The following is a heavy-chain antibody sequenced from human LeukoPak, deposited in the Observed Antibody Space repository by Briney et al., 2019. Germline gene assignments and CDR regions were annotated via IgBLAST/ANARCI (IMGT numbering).Heavy chain of an antibody. CDR3: ARDPYDYVWGSYYFDY. CDR2: IYHSGST. V-gene: IGHV4-38-2*02. Sequence: SETLSLTCTVSGYSISSGYYWGWIRQPPGKGLEWIGSIYHSGSTYYNPSLKSRVTISVDTSKNQFSLKLSSVTAADTAVYYCARDPYDYVWGSYYFDYWGQGTLVTVSS. J-gene: IGHJ4*02. CDR1: GYSISSGYY. D-gene: IGHD3-16*01.